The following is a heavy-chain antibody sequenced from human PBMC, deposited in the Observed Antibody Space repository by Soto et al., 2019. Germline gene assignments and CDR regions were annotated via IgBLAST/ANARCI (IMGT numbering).Heavy chain of an antibody. CDR1: GFTFSNFI. J-gene: IGHJ4*02. CDR2: ISGSGDRT. D-gene: IGHD1-1*01. CDR3: VKDGYGKVDY. V-gene: IGHV3-23*01. Sequence: GGSLRLSCAASGFTFSNFIMTWVRQAPGKGLECVSTISGSGDRTYYAVSVKGRFAISRDNSKDTLYLQMNRLRAEDTAVYYCVKDGYGKVDYWGQGTMVTVSS.